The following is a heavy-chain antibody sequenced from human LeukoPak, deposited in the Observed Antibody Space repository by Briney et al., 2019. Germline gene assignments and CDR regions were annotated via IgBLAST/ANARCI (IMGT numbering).Heavy chain of an antibody. D-gene: IGHD6-13*01. V-gene: IGHV4-34*01. CDR3: ARVSSSWPHYYFDY. CDR1: GGSFSGYY. J-gene: IGHJ4*02. CDR2: INHSGST. Sequence: SETVSLTCAVYGGSFSGYYWSWIRQPPGKGLEWIGEINHSGSTNYNPSLKSRVTMSVDTSKNQFPLKLNSVTAADTAVYYCARVSSSWPHYYFDYWGQGTRVTASS.